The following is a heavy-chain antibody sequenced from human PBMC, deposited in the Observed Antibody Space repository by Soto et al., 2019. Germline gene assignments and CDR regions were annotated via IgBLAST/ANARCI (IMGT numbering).Heavy chain of an antibody. J-gene: IGHJ6*02. CDR1: GYSCSASG. V-gene: IGHV5-51*01. CDR2: IYPGDSDT. D-gene: IGHD6-19*01. Sequence: VLPLTLSRKDYGYSCSASGCGWVLQMPGKGLEWLGIIYPGDSDTKYSPSLQGQVTISADTSISTAYLQWTSLKASDTAMYYCARSRRGAYSSGWYSPSGYYNYGIDVWGQGTKVTVSS. CDR3: ARSRRGAYSSGWYSPSGYYNYGIDV.